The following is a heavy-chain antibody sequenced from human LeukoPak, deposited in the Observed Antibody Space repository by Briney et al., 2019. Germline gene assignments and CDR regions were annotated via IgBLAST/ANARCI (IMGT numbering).Heavy chain of an antibody. J-gene: IGHJ6*03. Sequence: QSGGSLRLSCGASGFTFSRYAMSWVRQAPGKGLQWFSEIGGSGGAIYYADSVKGRFTISRDNSKNTLFLEMNSLRAEDTAVYYCAKDRAASGLYYHYMDVWGKGTTVTISS. CDR1: GFTFSRYA. D-gene: IGHD6-25*01. V-gene: IGHV3-23*01. CDR2: IGGSGGAI. CDR3: AKDRAASGLYYHYMDV.